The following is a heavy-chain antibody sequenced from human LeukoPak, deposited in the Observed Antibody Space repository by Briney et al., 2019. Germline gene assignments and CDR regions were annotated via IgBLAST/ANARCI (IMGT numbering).Heavy chain of an antibody. Sequence: RGSLRLSCAPSGSSSTSYSMNWVRHPPEDGVGWVSSISSSSSYIYYADSVKGRFTISRDNAKNSLYLQMNSLRAEDTAVYYCAREAPHGSATHFDYWGQGTLVTVSS. CDR1: GSSSTSYS. J-gene: IGHJ4*02. CDR3: AREAPHGSATHFDY. CDR2: ISSSSSYI. V-gene: IGHV3-21*01. D-gene: IGHD3-10*01.